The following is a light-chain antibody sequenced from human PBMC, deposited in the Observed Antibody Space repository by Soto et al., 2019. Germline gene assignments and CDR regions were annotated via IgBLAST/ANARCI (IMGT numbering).Light chain of an antibody. V-gene: IGLV2-14*01. CDR1: SSDIGGYNY. Sequence: QLVLTQPASVSGSPGQSITISCTGTSSDIGGYNYVSWYQHHPGKAPKLMLYEVSNRPSGVSNRFSGSKSGNTASLTISGLQAEDEADYYCSSYTTSSTRVFGTGTKLTVL. J-gene: IGLJ1*01. CDR2: EVS. CDR3: SSYTTSSTRV.